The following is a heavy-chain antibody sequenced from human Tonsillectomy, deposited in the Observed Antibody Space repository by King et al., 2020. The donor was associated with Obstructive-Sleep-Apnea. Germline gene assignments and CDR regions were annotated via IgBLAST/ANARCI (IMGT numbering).Heavy chain of an antibody. V-gene: IGHV3-30*18. CDR1: GFTFSSYG. J-gene: IGHJ4*02. CDR2: ISYDGSNK. D-gene: IGHD6-6*01. Sequence: VQLVESGGGVVQPGRSLRLSCAASGFTFSSYGMHWVRQAPGKGLEWVAVISYDGSNKYYADSVKGRFTISRDNSKNTLYLQMNSLRAEDTAVYYCAKGGVASSSSLYYFDYWGQGNLVTVSS. CDR3: AKGGVASSSSLYYFDY.